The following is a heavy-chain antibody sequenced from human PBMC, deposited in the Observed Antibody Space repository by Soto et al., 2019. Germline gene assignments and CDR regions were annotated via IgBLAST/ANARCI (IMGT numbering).Heavy chain of an antibody. J-gene: IGHJ6*03. V-gene: IGHV4-59*01. CDR2: IYYSGST. D-gene: IGHD2-15*01. CDR1: GGSISSYY. CDR3: ARLLILPYYMDV. Sequence: SETLSLTCTVSGGSISSYYWSWIRQPPGKGLEWIGYIYYSGSTNYNPSLKSRVTISVDTSKNQVSLKLSSVTAADTAVYYCARLLILPYYMDVWGKGTTVTVSS.